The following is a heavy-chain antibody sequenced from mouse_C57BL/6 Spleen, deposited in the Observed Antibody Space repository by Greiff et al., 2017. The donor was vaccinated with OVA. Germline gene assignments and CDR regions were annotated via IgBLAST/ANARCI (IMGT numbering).Heavy chain of an antibody. CDR2: ISYSGST. Sequence: EVKLEESGPGLAKPSQTLSLTCSVTGYSITSDYWNWIRKFPGNKLEYMGYISYSGSTYYNPSPKSRLSITRDTSTNQYYLQLNSVTTEDTATYYCARKGTNWDGAMDDWGQGTSVTVSS. CDR3: ARKGTNWDGAMDD. D-gene: IGHD4-1*01. CDR1: GYSITSDY. J-gene: IGHJ4*01. V-gene: IGHV3-8*01.